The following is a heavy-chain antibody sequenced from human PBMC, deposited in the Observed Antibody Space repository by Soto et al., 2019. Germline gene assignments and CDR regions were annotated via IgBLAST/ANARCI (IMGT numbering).Heavy chain of an antibody. Sequence: VGSLRLSCAASGFTFSRNWMNWVRQAPGKGLEWVANIKQDGTEKNYVDSVKGRFTISRDNARNSLYLQTDSLSAEDTAVYFCARGDTPMITGMDSFDIWGQGTMVTVSS. CDR3: ARGDTPMITGMDSFDI. J-gene: IGHJ3*02. D-gene: IGHD5-18*01. V-gene: IGHV3-7*01. CDR1: GFTFSRNW. CDR2: IKQDGTEK.